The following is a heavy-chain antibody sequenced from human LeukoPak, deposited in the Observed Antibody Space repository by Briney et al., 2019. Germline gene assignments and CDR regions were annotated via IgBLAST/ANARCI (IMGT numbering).Heavy chain of an antibody. CDR1: GFTFSSCW. D-gene: IGHD1-26*01. V-gene: IGHV3-7*02. CDR2: IKQDGNEK. CDR3: ARLMGERSLFDY. Sequence: GGSLRLSCTASGFTFSSCWMTWVRQAPGKGLEWVANIKQDGNEKYYVDSVKGRFSISRDNAKNSVYLQMNSLRAEDTAVYYCARLMGERSLFDYWGQGVLVTVSS. J-gene: IGHJ4*02.